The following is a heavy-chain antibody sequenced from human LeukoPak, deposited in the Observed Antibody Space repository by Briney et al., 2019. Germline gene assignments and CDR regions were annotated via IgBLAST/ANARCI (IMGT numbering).Heavy chain of an antibody. J-gene: IGHJ4*02. V-gene: IGHV4-34*01. CDR3: ARGRKRITMIVVAKYFDY. CDR1: GGSFSGYY. D-gene: IGHD3-22*01. CDR2: TNHSGST. Sequence: NPSETLSLTCAVYGGSFSGYYWSWIRQPPGKGLEWIGETNHSGSTNYNPSLKSRVTISVDTSKNQFSLKLSSVTAADTAVYYCARGRKRITMIVVAKYFDYWGQGTLVTVSS.